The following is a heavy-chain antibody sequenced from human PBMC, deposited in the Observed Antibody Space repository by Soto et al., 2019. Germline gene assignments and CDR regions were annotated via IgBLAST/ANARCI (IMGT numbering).Heavy chain of an antibody. V-gene: IGHV1-69*13. J-gene: IGHJ5*02. Sequence: SVKVSCKASGGTFSSYSIRWVRQAPGQGLEWMGGITPIFGAADYAQKFQGRVTITADESTSTAYMELSSLRSEDTAVYYCARDGIAARTIAWFDPWGQGTLVTVSS. CDR1: GGTFSSYS. CDR2: ITPIFGAA. D-gene: IGHD6-6*01. CDR3: ARDGIAARTIAWFDP.